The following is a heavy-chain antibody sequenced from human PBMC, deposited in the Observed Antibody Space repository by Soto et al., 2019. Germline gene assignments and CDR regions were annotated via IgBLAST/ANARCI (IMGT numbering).Heavy chain of an antibody. CDR1: GYSFTSSG. CDR3: ARTVAGYFDS. D-gene: IGHD6-19*01. CDR2: ISTYNGNT. Sequence: QVQLVQSGAEVRKPGASVKVACKASGYSFTSSGISWVRQAPGQGPEWMGWISTYNGNTNYAQKFQGRVTMTTDTSTSTAYMDLRSLRYDDRAVYYCARTVAGYFDSWGQGTLVTVSS. V-gene: IGHV1-18*01. J-gene: IGHJ4*02.